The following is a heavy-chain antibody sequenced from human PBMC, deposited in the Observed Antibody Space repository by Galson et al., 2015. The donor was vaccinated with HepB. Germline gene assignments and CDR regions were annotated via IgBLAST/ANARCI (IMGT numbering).Heavy chain of an antibody. CDR2: IYPSGDTT. Sequence: SLRHSCAASGLTFSNYALSWVRQAPGRGLEWVSGIYPSGDTTYYADSVKGRFTISRDDSKNTLYLQMYSLRAEDTAVYFCAKDFCRADNCNPFDYWGQGNLVTVSS. J-gene: IGHJ4*02. D-gene: IGHD1-20*01. CDR1: GLTFSNYA. V-gene: IGHV3-23*01. CDR3: AKDFCRADNCNPFDY.